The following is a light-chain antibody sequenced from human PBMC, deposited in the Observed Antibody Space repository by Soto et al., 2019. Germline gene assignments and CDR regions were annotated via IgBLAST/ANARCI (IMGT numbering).Light chain of an antibody. V-gene: IGKV3-15*01. CDR2: GAS. Sequence: EVVMTQSPATLSVSPGERATLSCRASHSVSSSLAWYQQKPGQAPRLLISGASTRAAGIPARFSGSGSGTEFTLTISSLQPEDFATYYCQQANSFPLTFGGGTKVEIK. CDR1: HSVSSS. CDR3: QQANSFPLT. J-gene: IGKJ4*01.